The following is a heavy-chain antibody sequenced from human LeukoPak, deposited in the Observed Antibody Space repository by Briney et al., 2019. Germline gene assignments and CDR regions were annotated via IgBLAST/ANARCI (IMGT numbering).Heavy chain of an antibody. Sequence: GGSLRLSCAASGFTFSSYWMSWVRQAPGKGLEWVANIKQDGSEKYYVDSVKGRFTISRDNAKNSLYLQMNSLRAEDTALYYCAREGAGYRGYDYDYFYAMDVWGQGTTVTVSS. CDR1: GFTFSSYW. V-gene: IGHV3-7*03. D-gene: IGHD5-12*01. J-gene: IGHJ6*02. CDR2: IKQDGSEK. CDR3: AREGAGYRGYDYDYFYAMDV.